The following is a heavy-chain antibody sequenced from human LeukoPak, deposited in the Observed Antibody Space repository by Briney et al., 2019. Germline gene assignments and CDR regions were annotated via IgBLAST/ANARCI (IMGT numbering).Heavy chain of an antibody. CDR3: ESGYSDYYFDF. CDR1: GGSISSYY. Sequence: PWETLSLTCTVSGGSISSYYCSWIRQPPGKGLGWIWYIYYSGSTNYNPSLKSRVTISVDTSKNQFSLKLSSVNDGDRGVYLRESGYSDYYFDFWGKGTMVSVSS. CDR2: IYYSGST. D-gene: IGHD3-22*01. J-gene: IGHJ4*02. V-gene: IGHV4-59*12.